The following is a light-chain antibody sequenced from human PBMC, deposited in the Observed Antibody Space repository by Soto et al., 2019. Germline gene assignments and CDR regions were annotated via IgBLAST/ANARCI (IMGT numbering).Light chain of an antibody. Sequence: PGERATLSCRASQSVSSYLAWYQQRPGQAPRLLISDASSRATGIPARFSGSGSGTDFTLTISSLEPEDFAVYYCQQRSNWPRTFGQGTKVEI. J-gene: IGKJ1*01. V-gene: IGKV3-11*01. CDR3: QQRSNWPRT. CDR2: DAS. CDR1: QSVSSY.